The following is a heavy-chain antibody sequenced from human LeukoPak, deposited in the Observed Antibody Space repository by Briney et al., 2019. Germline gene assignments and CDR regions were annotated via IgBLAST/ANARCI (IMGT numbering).Heavy chain of an antibody. D-gene: IGHD4-23*01. V-gene: IGHV3-53*01. CDR3: ATDYGGNSGSPNYYYYGMDV. CDR1: GFTVSSNY. J-gene: IGHJ6*02. Sequence: GGSLRLSCAASGFTVSSNYMSWVRQAPGKGLEWVSVIYSGGSTYYADSVKGRFTISRDNSKNTLYLQMNSLRAEDTAVYYCATDYGGNSGSPNYYYYGMDVWGQGTTVTVSS. CDR2: IYSGGST.